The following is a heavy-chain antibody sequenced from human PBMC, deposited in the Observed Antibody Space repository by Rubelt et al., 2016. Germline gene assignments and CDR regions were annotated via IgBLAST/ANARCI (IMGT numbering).Heavy chain of an antibody. J-gene: IGHJ4*02. V-gene: IGHV1-69*04. CDR2: IIPILGIA. D-gene: IGHD1-26*01. CDR3: AREATSLYSGSYYVDY. Sequence: GQGLEWMGRIIPILGIANYAQKFQGRVTITADKSTSTAYMELSSLRSEDTAVYYCAREATSLYSGSYYVDYWGQGTLVTVSS.